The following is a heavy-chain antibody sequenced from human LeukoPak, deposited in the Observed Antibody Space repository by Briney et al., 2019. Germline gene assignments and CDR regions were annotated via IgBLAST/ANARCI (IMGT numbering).Heavy chain of an antibody. CDR3: ATDLVGDSSGYTFDH. CDR2: VDPEDGET. Sequence: ASVKISCKVSGYTFTDYYMHWVQQAPGKGLEWKGLVDPEDGETIFAKKFQGRVTITADTSRDTSYMELSSLRSEDTAVYYCATDLVGDSSGYTFDHWGQGTLVTVSS. V-gene: IGHV1-69-2*01. CDR1: GYTFTDYY. D-gene: IGHD3-22*01. J-gene: IGHJ4*02.